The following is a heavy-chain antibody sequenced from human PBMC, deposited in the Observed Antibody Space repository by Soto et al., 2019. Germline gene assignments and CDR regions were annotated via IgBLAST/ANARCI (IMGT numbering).Heavy chain of an antibody. V-gene: IGHV5-51*01. D-gene: IGHD2-15*01. Sequence: GESLKISCKCSGYSFISYWIGWVRQMPGKGLEWMGIIYPGDSDTRYSPSFQGQVTISADKSISTAYLQWSSLKASDTAMYYCARQEAEYCSGGSCYSTAPYYYYGMDVWGQGTTVTVSS. CDR2: IYPGDSDT. J-gene: IGHJ6*02. CDR3: ARQEAEYCSGGSCYSTAPYYYYGMDV. CDR1: GYSFISYW.